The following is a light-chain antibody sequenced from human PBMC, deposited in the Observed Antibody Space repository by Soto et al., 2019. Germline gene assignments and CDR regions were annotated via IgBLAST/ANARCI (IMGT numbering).Light chain of an antibody. V-gene: IGKV1-8*01. CDR3: QQYYSYPLT. J-gene: IGKJ4*01. CDR2: AAS. Sequence: ALRMTQSPSSLSASTGDRVTITCRASQGISSYLAWYQQKPGKAPKLLIYAASTLQSGVPSRFSGSGSGTDFTLTISCLQSEDFATYYCQQYYSYPLTCGGGTKVEIK. CDR1: QGISSY.